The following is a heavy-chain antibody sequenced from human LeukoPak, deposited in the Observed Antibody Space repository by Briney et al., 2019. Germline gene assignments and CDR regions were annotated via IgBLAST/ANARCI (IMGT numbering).Heavy chain of an antibody. Sequence: GGSLRLSCAASGFTVSNNYMSWVRQAPGKGLEWVSLIYSSGSTDYADSVKGRFTISRDNSKNSLYLQMNSLRDEDTAVYYCARGGDIVGTSRSAFDIWGQGTMVTVSS. J-gene: IGHJ3*02. CDR2: IYSSGST. V-gene: IGHV3-53*01. CDR1: GFTVSNNY. CDR3: ARGGDIVGTSRSAFDI. D-gene: IGHD1-26*01.